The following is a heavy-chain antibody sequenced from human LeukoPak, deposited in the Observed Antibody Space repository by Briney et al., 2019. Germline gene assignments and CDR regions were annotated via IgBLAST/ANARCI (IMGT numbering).Heavy chain of an antibody. CDR3: AKDRDPVVVPAAIYY. V-gene: IGHV3-23*01. CDR1: GFTFSSYA. Sequence: PGGSLRLSCAASGFTFSSYAMRWVRQAPGKGLEWVSAISGSGGSTYYADSVKGRFTISRDNSKNTLYLQMNSLRAEDTAVYYCAKDRDPVVVPAAIYYWGQGTLVTVSS. D-gene: IGHD2-2*02. J-gene: IGHJ4*02. CDR2: ISGSGGST.